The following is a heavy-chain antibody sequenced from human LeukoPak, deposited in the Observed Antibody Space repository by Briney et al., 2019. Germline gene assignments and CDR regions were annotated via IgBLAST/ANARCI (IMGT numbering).Heavy chain of an antibody. D-gene: IGHD1-14*01. CDR3: ARASGYNSNQEYYYYGMDV. V-gene: IGHV1-2*02. Sequence: ASVKVSCKASGYTFTGYYMHWVRQAPGQGLEWMGWINPNSGGTNYAQKFQGRVTMTRDTSISTAYMELSSLRSEDTAVYYCARASGYNSNQEYYYYGMDVWGQGTTVTVS. J-gene: IGHJ6*02. CDR1: GYTFTGYY. CDR2: INPNSGGT.